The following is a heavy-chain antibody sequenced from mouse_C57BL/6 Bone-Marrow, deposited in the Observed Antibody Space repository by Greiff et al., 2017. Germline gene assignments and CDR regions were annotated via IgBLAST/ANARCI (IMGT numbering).Heavy chain of an antibody. D-gene: IGHD2-4*01. V-gene: IGHV1-42*01. CDR3: ARSGDYDGYYFDY. Sequence: VQLQQSGPELVKPGASVKISCKASGYSFTGYYMNWVEQSPEKSLEWIGEINPSTGGTTYNQKFKAKATLTVDKSSSTAYMQLKSLTSEDSAVYYCARSGDYDGYYFDYWGQGTTLTVSS. J-gene: IGHJ2*01. CDR2: INPSTGGT. CDR1: GYSFTGYY.